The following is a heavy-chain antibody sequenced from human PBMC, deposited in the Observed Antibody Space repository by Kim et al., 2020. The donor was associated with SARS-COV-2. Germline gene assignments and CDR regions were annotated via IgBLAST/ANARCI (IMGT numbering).Heavy chain of an antibody. J-gene: IGHJ3*02. CDR2: IYYSGST. CDR3: AREIDYGGSRDAFDI. D-gene: IGHD4-17*01. CDR1: GGSISSYY. V-gene: IGHV4-59*01. Sequence: SETLSLTCTVSGGSISSYYWSWIRQPPGKGLEWIGYIYYSGSTNYNPSLKSRVTISVDTSKNQFSLKLSSVTAADTAVYYCAREIDYGGSRDAFDIWGQGTMVTVSS.